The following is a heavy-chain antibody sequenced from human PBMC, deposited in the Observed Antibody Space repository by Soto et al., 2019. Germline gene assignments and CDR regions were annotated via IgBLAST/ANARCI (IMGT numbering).Heavy chain of an antibody. D-gene: IGHD1-1*01. V-gene: IGHV4-34*01. CDR3: ARVERGTATTVVDAFDI. CDR1: GGSASSGSNS. CDR2: MSHSGGT. Sequence: QVRLHKGGAGLWKPSKPLSIPCAVYGGSASSGSNSWAWIRHPPGRELEWIGEMSHSGGTHFNPSLKSRVTISVDTSKNQFSLKMSSVTAAATALYYCARVERGTATTVVDAFDIWGPGTMVSVSS. J-gene: IGHJ3*02.